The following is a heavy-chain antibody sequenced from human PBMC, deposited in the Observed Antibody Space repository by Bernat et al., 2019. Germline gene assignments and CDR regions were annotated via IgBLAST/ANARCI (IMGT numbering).Heavy chain of an antibody. V-gene: IGHV4-39*01. CDR1: GGSISSSSYY. D-gene: IGHD6-6*01. J-gene: IGHJ4*02. CDR2: IYYSGST. Sequence: QLQLQESGPGLVKPSETLSLTCTVSGGSISSSSYYWGWIRQSPGKGLEWIGSIYYSGSTYYNPSLKSRVTISVDTSKNQFSLKLSSVTAADTAVYYCARHSSSSSLDYFDYWGQGTLVTVSS. CDR3: ARHSSSSSLDYFDY.